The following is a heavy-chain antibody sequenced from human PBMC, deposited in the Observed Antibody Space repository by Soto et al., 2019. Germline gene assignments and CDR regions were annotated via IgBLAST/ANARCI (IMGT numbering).Heavy chain of an antibody. CDR2: ISTYNGNT. V-gene: IGHV1-18*01. Sequence: ASVKVSCKASGYTFINYGVSWVRQAPGQGLEWMGRISTYNGNTNYPQSLQGRLTMTTDTSTTTAYMELRNLRSDDTAVYYCARDPYHVLMVNAPNLYGMDVWGQGTTVTV. CDR3: ARDPYHVLMVNAPNLYGMDV. J-gene: IGHJ6*02. CDR1: GYTFINYG. D-gene: IGHD2-8*01.